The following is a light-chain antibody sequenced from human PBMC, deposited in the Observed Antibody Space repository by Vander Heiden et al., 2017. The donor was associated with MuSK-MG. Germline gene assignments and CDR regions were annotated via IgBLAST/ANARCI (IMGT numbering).Light chain of an antibody. Sequence: DSQMTQSPPSLSVSVGDRLTITCRTGHDITNSLAWYQQIPGKAPKLLLYAASKLQHGVPSRFSGSGSGTHYPLTITSLQPEDFAAYYCHQYFSTPPLTFGGGTKVELK. CDR1: HDITNS. CDR2: AAS. J-gene: IGKJ4*01. CDR3: HQYFSTPPLT. V-gene: IGKV1-NL1*01.